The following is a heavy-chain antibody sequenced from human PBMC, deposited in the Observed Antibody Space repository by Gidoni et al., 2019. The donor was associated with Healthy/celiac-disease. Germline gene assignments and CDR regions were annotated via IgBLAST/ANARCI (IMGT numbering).Heavy chain of an antibody. CDR3: AAYYDFPLNPVDY. CDR1: GYTPTELY. J-gene: IGHJ4*02. D-gene: IGHD3-3*01. V-gene: IGHV1-24*01. CDR2: FDPEDGET. Sequence: QVQLVQSGAEVKQPGASVKVSCKVYGYTPTELYMHWVRQAPGKGRGWIGGFDPEDGETIYAQKFQGRVTMTEDKSTDTAYMELSSLRSEDTAVYYCAAYYDFPLNPVDYWGQGTLVTVSS.